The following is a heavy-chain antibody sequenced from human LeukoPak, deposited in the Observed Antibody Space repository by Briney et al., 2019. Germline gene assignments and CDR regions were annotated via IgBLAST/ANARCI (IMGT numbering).Heavy chain of an antibody. CDR1: GRSISSSSYY. CDR3: ARIYYYGSGSLNWFDP. D-gene: IGHD3-10*01. V-gene: IGHV4-39*01. J-gene: IGHJ5*02. Sequence: SETLSLTCTVSGRSISSSSYYWGWIRQPPGKGLECIGSIYYSGSTYYNPSLKSRVTISVDTSKNQFSLKLSSVTAADTAVYYCARIYYYGSGSLNWFDPWGQGTLVTVSS. CDR2: IYYSGST.